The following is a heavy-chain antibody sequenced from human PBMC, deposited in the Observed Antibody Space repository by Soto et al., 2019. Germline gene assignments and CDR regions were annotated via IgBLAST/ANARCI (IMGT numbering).Heavy chain of an antibody. D-gene: IGHD2-8*01. CDR2: ISHSETT. J-gene: IGHJ4*02. CDR1: GSSITSGDYH. CDR3: AGFGVGDRDDK. Sequence: SETLSLTCSVSGSSITSGDYHWTWIRQAPGKGLEWIGYISHSETTYYSPALKNRIIISSDFSMNQFSLRLNSVTAADTAVYFCAGFGVGDRDDKWGQGTLVTVSS. V-gene: IGHV4-30-4*01.